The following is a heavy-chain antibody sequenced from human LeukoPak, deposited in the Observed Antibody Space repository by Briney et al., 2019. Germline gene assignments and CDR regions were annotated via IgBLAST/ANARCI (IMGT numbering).Heavy chain of an antibody. CDR3: ARVAAGYSVNYFDY. CDR2: ISTGSSTT. J-gene: IGHJ4*02. CDR1: GFTFSSHG. Sequence: PGRSMRLSCAASGFTFSSHGMHWVRQAPGKGLEWVSYISTGSSTTYYADSVKGRFTISRDNVENSLYLQMNSLRDEDTAVYYCARVAAGYSVNYFDYWGQGTLVTVSS. D-gene: IGHD4-23*01. V-gene: IGHV3-48*02.